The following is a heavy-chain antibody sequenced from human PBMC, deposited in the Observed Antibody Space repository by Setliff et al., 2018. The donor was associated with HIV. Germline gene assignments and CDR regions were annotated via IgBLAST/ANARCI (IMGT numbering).Heavy chain of an antibody. D-gene: IGHD3-22*01. CDR3: ARHDSGGYYSLDY. CDR1: GGSISSYY. V-gene: IGHV4-4*07. Sequence: LSLTCTVSGGSISSYYWSWIRQPAGKGLEWIGRIYTSGNTNCNPSLKSRVTISVDTSKNQFSLKLSSVTAADTAVYYCARHDSGGYYSLDYWGQGTLVTVSS. CDR2: IYTSGNT. J-gene: IGHJ4*02.